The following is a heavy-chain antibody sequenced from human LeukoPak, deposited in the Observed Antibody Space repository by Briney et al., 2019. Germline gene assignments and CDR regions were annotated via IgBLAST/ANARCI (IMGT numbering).Heavy chain of an antibody. CDR3: ARDSIGWLDHN. V-gene: IGHV1-2*02. CDR2: INPNSGGT. J-gene: IGHJ4*02. D-gene: IGHD6-19*01. Sequence: ASVKVSCKASGDTFTGSYIHCVPQAPGQGLEWMGWINPNSGGTNYAQKFQGRVTMTRDTSISTAYMELSRLRSDDTAVYYCARDSIGWLDHNWGQGTLVTVSS. CDR1: GDTFTGSY.